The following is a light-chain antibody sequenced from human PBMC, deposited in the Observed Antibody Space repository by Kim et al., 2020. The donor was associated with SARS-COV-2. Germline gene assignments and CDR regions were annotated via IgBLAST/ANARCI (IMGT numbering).Light chain of an antibody. V-gene: IGLV3-1*01. CDR2: QDS. Sequence: SYELTQPPSASVSPGQTASITCSGDKLGDKYACWYQQKPGQSPVLVIYQDSKRPSGIPERFSGSISGNTATLTISGTQAMDEADYYCQAWDSSTHYVFGTGAKVTDL. J-gene: IGLJ1*01. CDR3: QAWDSSTHYV. CDR1: KLGDKY.